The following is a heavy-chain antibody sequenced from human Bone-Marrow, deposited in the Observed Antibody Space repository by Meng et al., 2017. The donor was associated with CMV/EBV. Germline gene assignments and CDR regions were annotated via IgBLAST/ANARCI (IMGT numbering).Heavy chain of an antibody. J-gene: IGHJ6*02. CDR3: ARDRIAARRAGELDYYYYGMDV. D-gene: IGHD6-6*01. Sequence: ASVKVSCKASGYTFTGYYMHWVRQAPGQGLEWIGWIVVGSGNTNYAQKFQGRVTMTRDTSISTAYMELSRLRSDDTAVYYCARDRIAARRAGELDYYYYGMDVWGQGTTVTVSS. V-gene: IGHV1-2*02. CDR1: GYTFTGYY. CDR2: IVVGSGNT.